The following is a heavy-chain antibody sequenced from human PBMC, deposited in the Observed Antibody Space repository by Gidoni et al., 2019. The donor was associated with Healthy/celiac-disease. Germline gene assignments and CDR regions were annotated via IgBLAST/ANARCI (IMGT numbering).Heavy chain of an antibody. CDR3: ARDRRTVTTFPDY. Sequence: QVQLVESGGGVVPPGRSLRLSCAAAVVTSSSYCMHWVRQAQGKGLEWVAVIWYDGSNKYYADSVKGRFTISRDNSKNTLYLQMNSLRAEDTALYYCARDRRTVTTFPDYWGQGTLVTVSS. V-gene: IGHV3-33*01. J-gene: IGHJ4*02. D-gene: IGHD4-17*01. CDR1: VVTSSSYC. CDR2: IWYDGSNK.